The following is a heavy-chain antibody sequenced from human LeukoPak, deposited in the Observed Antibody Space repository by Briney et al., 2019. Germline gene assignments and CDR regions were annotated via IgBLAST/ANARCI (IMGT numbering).Heavy chain of an antibody. CDR1: GFTFSSYS. CDR3: ARYRPGLDAFDI. Sequence: PGGSLRLSCAASGFTFSSYSMNWVRQAPGKGLEWVSYISSSGSTMYYADSVKGRFTISRDNAKNSLYLQMNSLRAEDTAVYYCARYRPGLDAFDIWGQGTMVTVSS. J-gene: IGHJ3*02. V-gene: IGHV3-48*04. CDR2: ISSSGSTM.